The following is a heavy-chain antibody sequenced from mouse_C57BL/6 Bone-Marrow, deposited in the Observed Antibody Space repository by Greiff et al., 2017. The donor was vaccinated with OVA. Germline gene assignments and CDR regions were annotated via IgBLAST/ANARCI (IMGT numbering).Heavy chain of an antibody. D-gene: IGHD1-1*01. J-gene: IGHJ3*01. CDR3: ASDYGSSSWFAY. Sequence: EVQLQQSGPELVKPGASVKMSCKASGYTFTDYNMHWVKQSHGKSLEWIGYINPNNGGTSYNQKFKGKATLTVNKSSSTAYMELRSLTSEDSAVYYCASDYGSSSWFAYWGQGTLVTVSA. CDR2: INPNNGGT. V-gene: IGHV1-22*01. CDR1: GYTFTDYN.